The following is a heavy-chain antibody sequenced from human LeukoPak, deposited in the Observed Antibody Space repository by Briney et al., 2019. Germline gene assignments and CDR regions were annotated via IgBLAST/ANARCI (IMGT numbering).Heavy chain of an antibody. D-gene: IGHD1-26*01. CDR1: GTTFSRSA. CDR3: ARDDGSATLGFDS. V-gene: IGHV1-69*05. Sequence: RASVKVSCKASGTTFSRSAISWVRQAPGQGLEWIGGVIPTLGTTNYAQKFQDRVSITTDESTSTAYMEVSSLRSVDTAVYYCARDDGSATLGFDSWGQGTLVTVSS. CDR2: VIPTLGTT. J-gene: IGHJ4*02.